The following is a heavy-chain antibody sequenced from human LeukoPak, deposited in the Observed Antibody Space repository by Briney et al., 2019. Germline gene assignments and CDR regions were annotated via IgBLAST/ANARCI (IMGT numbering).Heavy chain of an antibody. V-gene: IGHV4-39*07. CDR1: GGSISSSSCY. Sequence: SETLSLTCTVSGGSISSSSCYWGWIRQPPGKGLEWIGSIYYSGSTYYNPSLKSRVTISVDTSKNQFSLKLSSVTAADTAVYYCARDALPYYDSRGYYKTHDAFDIWGQGTTVTVSS. J-gene: IGHJ3*02. CDR3: ARDALPYYDSRGYYKTHDAFDI. D-gene: IGHD3-22*01. CDR2: IYYSGST.